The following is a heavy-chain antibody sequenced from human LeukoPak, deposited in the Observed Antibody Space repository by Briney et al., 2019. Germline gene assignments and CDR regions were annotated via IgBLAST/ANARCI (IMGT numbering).Heavy chain of an antibody. V-gene: IGHV3-23*01. CDR3: AKEGRVYLVGAKHRFDY. D-gene: IGHD1-26*01. J-gene: IGHJ4*02. CDR2: ISGSGGST. CDR1: GFTFSSYA. Sequence: GASLRLSCAASGFTFSSYAMSWVRQAPGKGLEWVSAISGSGGSTYYADSVKGRFTISRDNSKNTLYLQMNSLRAEDTAVYYCAKEGRVYLVGAKHRFDYWGQGTLVTVSS.